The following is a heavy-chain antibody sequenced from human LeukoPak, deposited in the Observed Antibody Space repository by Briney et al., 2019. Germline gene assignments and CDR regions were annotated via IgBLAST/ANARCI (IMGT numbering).Heavy chain of an antibody. V-gene: IGHV3-23*01. CDR1: GFTFSSYA. CDR3: AKDRQYDFWSGYPYYFDY. CDR2: ISGSGGST. J-gene: IGHJ4*02. D-gene: IGHD3-3*01. Sequence: PGGSLRLSCAASGFTFSSYAMIWVRQAPGQGLEWVSAISGSGGSTYYADSVKGRFTISRDNSKNTLYLQMNSLRAEDTAVYYCAKDRQYDFWSGYPYYFDYWGQGTLVTVSS.